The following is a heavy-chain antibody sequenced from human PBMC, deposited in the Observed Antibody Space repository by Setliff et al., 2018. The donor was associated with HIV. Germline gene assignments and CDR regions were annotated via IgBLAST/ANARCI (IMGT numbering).Heavy chain of an antibody. CDR2: ISYDGTNK. CDR1: GFTFSSYA. D-gene: IGHD3-9*01. V-gene: IGHV3-30-3*01. J-gene: IGHJ6*02. Sequence: GGSLRLSCAASGFTFSSYAMHWVRQAPGKGLEWVAVISYDGTNKYFADSVKGRFTISRDNPKNTLYLQMNSLRGDDTAVYYCARHQVLRYFDWLQHDYGMDVWGQGTTVTVSS. CDR3: ARHQVLRYFDWLQHDYGMDV.